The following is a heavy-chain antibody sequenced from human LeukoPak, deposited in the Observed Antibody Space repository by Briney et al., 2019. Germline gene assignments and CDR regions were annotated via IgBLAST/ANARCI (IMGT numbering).Heavy chain of an antibody. CDR3: VKGSSYYFDSGGYYVDY. J-gene: IGHJ4*02. CDR1: GFSFRSFA. Sequence: PGGPLRLSCSASGFSFRSFAMHWVRQAPGKGLEYVSAISSNGGSTYYADSVKARFTISRDNSKSTLYLQMSSLRAEDTAVYYCVKGSSYYFDSGGYYVDYWGQGVLVTVSS. D-gene: IGHD3-22*01. V-gene: IGHV3-64D*06. CDR2: ISSNGGST.